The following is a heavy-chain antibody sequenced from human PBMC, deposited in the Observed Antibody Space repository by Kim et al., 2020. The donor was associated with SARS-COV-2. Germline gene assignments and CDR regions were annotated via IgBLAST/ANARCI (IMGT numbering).Heavy chain of an antibody. D-gene: IGHD1-1*01. Sequence: GGSLRLSCVASGFTSSDHYMDWVRQAPGKGLEWIARSRNKADGYTTEYAASVKGRFTISRDDSENSVHLQMNSLKTEDTAVYYCARDLRYNRHGYHESWGQGTLVTVSS. V-gene: IGHV3-72*01. CDR3: ARDLRYNRHGYHES. CDR2: SRNKADGYTT. CDR1: GFTSSDHY. J-gene: IGHJ5*02.